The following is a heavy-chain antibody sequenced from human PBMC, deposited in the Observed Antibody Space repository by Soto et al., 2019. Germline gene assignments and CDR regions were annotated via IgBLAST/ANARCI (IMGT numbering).Heavy chain of an antibody. J-gene: IGHJ4*02. D-gene: IGHD2-2*02. Sequence: PGGSLRLSCAASGLIFSKYWMHWVRQAPGKGPMWVSRISGVGSSTDYADSVKGRFTVSRDNAKNTLYLQMNSLRAEDTAVYYCATLIPPAAHWGQGTLVTVSS. CDR3: ATLIPPAAH. CDR1: GLIFSKYW. V-gene: IGHV3-74*01. CDR2: ISGVGSST.